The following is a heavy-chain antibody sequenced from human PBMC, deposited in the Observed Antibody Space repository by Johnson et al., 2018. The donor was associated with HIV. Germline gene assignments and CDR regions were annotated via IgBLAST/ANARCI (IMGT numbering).Heavy chain of an antibody. J-gene: IGHJ3*02. Sequence: VQLVESGGGLVQPGRSLRLSCAASGFTFSSYGMHWVRQAPGKGLEWVAFIRHDGSNKYFAESVKGRFTISRDNAKNSLYLQMNSLRAEDTAVYYCARDMRQWELLDAFDIWGQGTMVTVSS. V-gene: IGHV3-33*08. CDR1: GFTFSSYG. CDR3: ARDMRQWELLDAFDI. CDR2: IRHDGSNK. D-gene: IGHD1-26*01.